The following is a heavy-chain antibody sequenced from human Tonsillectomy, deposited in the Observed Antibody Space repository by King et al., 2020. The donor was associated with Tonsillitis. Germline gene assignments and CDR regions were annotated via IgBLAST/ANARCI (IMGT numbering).Heavy chain of an antibody. V-gene: IGHV3-74*01. CDR1: GFIFSNYW. Sequence: VQLVESGGGLVQPGGSLRLSCAASGFIFSNYWMHWVRQAPGKGLGWGSRINSDGSCTNYSVSVKGRFTITRENAKNTLSLQMNSLGAEDTAVYYCARIHGYSSNWYVSWGQGTLVTVSS. D-gene: IGHD6-13*01. CDR3: ARIHGYSSNWYVS. J-gene: IGHJ5*01. CDR2: INSDGSCT.